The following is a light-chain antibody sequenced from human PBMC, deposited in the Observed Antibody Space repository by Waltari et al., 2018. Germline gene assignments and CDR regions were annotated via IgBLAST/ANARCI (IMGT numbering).Light chain of an antibody. CDR1: QSVGRT. CDR2: DAS. V-gene: IGKV3-20*01. CDR3: QKYGTRPAT. Sequence: EIVLTQSPASLSLSPGDRATLSCRASQSVGRTLAWYQQRPGQAPRLLIYDASSRATGIPDRFSGSGSGTDFSLTISRLEPEDFAVYYCQKYGTRPATFDQGTKVEVK. J-gene: IGKJ1*01.